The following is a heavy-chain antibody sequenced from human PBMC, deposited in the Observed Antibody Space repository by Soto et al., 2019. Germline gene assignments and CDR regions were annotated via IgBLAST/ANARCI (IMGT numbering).Heavy chain of an antibody. CDR2: ISGSSSTT. CDR3: APTRYDYGDDAVGY. CDR1: GFTFNKYA. J-gene: IGHJ4*01. D-gene: IGHD4-17*01. V-gene: IGHV3-23*01. Sequence: EVQLLEYGGGLGQRGESLRLSCVASGFTFNKYAMTWVRQAPGKGLEWVSRISGSSSTTYYADSVKGRFTISRDNSKKTVYLHMNTLSTEDTAVYYCAPTRYDYGDDAVGYWGQGTLVTVSS.